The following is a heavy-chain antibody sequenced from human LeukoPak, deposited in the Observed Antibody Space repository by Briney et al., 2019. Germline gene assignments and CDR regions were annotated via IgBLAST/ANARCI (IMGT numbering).Heavy chain of an antibody. CDR2: ISYDGSNK. Sequence: GGSLRLSCAASGFTFSSYGMHWVRQAPGKGLEWVAVISYDGSNKYYADSVKGRFTISRDNSKNTLYLQMNSLRAEDTAVYYCATHSGGYWGQGTLVTVSS. CDR1: GFTFSSYG. V-gene: IGHV3-30*03. CDR3: ATHSGGY. D-gene: IGHD3-16*01. J-gene: IGHJ4*02.